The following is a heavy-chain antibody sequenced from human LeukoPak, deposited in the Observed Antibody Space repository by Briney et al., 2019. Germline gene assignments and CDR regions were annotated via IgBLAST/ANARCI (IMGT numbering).Heavy chain of an antibody. CDR2: ISGVGGST. Sequence: GGSLRLSCAASGFTFDDYAMHWVRQAPGKGLEWVSLISGVGGSTYYADPVKGRFTISRDNSKNSLYLQTNSLRTEDTALYYCAKDIVAAAGTGDYFDYWGQGTLVTVSS. CDR1: GFTFDDYA. CDR3: AKDIVAAAGTGDYFDY. V-gene: IGHV3-43*02. D-gene: IGHD6-13*01. J-gene: IGHJ4*02.